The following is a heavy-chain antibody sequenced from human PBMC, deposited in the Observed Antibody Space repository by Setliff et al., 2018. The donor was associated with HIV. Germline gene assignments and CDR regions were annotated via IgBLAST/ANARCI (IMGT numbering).Heavy chain of an antibody. CDR1: GFNLVDYG. CDR3: SRVLAVAGTDPPGDY. D-gene: IGHD6-19*01. J-gene: IGHJ4*02. CDR2: TNWDGSST. Sequence: GGSLRLSCAASGFNLVDYGMSWVRQAPGKGLEWVSGTNWDGSSTHYADSVKGRFTLSRDNAKNCVYLQMNRLRAEDTALYYWSRVLAVAGTDPPGDYWGQGTLVTVSS. V-gene: IGHV3-20*04.